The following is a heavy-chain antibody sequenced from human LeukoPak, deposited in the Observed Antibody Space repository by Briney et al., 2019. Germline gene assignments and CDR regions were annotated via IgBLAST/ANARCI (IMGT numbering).Heavy chain of an antibody. V-gene: IGHV3-48*01. D-gene: IGHD6-13*01. CDR3: ARSTSGTFDY. Sequence: GGSLRRSCAASGFTFSIYSMNWVRQAPGKGLEWVSYITSDRRTISYADPVKGRFTISRDNDKRLLYLQMDSLRAGDTAIYYCARSTSGTFDYWGQGMLVTVSS. J-gene: IGHJ4*02. CDR2: ITSDRRTI. CDR1: GFTFSIYS.